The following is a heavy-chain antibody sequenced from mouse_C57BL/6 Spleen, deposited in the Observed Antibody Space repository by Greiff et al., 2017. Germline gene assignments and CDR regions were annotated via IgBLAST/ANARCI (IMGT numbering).Heavy chain of an antibody. CDR3: ARWSWYFDV. CDR1: GFSLTSYG. CDR2: IWSGGST. J-gene: IGHJ1*03. D-gene: IGHD2-3*01. V-gene: IGHV2-5*01. Sequence: QVQLQQSGPGLVQPSQSLSLTCTVSGFSLTSYGVHWVRQSPGKGLEWLGVIWSGGSTDYNAAFMSRLRITKDNSQSQVFLKMNSLQADDTAIYYCARWSWYFDVWGTGTTVTVSS.